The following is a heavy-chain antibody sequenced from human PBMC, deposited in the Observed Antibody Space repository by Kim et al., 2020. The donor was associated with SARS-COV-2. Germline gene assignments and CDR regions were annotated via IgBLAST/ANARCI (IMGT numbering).Heavy chain of an antibody. Sequence: PSLKSRVTISVDTSKNQFSLKLSSVTAADTAVYYCARARITMIVVVTHFDYCGQGTLVTVSS. J-gene: IGHJ4*02. D-gene: IGHD3-22*01. CDR3: ARARITMIVVVTHFDY. V-gene: IGHV4-31*02.